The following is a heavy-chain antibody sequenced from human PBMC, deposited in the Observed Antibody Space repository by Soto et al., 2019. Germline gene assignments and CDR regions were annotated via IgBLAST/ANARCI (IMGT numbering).Heavy chain of an antibody. CDR2: IYYSGST. Sequence: QVQLQESGPGLVKPSETLSLTCTVSGGSISSYYWSWIRQPPGKGLEWIGYIYYSGSTNYNPSLKCRVTISVDTSKNQFSLKLSSVTAADTAVYYCARHEKDCGGDCYLGAFDIWGQGTMVTVSS. CDR1: GGSISSYY. V-gene: IGHV4-59*08. CDR3: ARHEKDCGGDCYLGAFDI. D-gene: IGHD2-21*02. J-gene: IGHJ3*02.